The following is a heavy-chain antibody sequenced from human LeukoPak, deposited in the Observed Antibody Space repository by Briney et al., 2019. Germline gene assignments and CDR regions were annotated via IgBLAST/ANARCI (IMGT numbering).Heavy chain of an antibody. CDR2: INQDGSEI. J-gene: IGHJ2*01. CDR1: GFTFSSYA. Sequence: GGSLRLSCAASGFTFSSYAMSWVRQAPGKGLEWVANINQDGSEIYYGDSVKGRFTISRDNAKNSLNLQIDSLRAEDTAVYYCARDQGSMIVVRTTSWYFDLWGRGTLVTVSS. D-gene: IGHD3-22*01. CDR3: ARDQGSMIVVRTTSWYFDL. V-gene: IGHV3-7*01.